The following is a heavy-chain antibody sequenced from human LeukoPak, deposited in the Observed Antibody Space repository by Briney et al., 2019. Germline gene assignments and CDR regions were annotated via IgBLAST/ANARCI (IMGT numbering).Heavy chain of an antibody. Sequence: GASVKVSCKASGYTFTSYDIIWVRQATGQGLEWVGWMNPSGGNTGYAQKFPGRVTMTRNTSIDTAYMELSSLRSEDTAVYYCARLTMGNRNWFDPWGQGTLVTVSS. CDR2: MNPSGGNT. V-gene: IGHV1-8*01. J-gene: IGHJ5*02. D-gene: IGHD3-3*01. CDR1: GYTFTSYD. CDR3: ARLTMGNRNWFDP.